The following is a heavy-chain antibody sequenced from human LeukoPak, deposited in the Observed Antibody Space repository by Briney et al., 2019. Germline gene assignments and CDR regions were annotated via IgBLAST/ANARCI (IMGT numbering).Heavy chain of an antibody. CDR1: GGXISSGGYF. Sequence: PSETLSLTCTVSGGXISSGGYFWTWIRQQPGKGLEWIGYIYYSGSTYYNPSLKSRVTISVDMSKNQFSLKLSSVTAADTAVYYCARAPYSSSSVDYWGQGTLVTVSS. D-gene: IGHD6-6*01. CDR3: ARAPYSSSSVDY. J-gene: IGHJ4*02. V-gene: IGHV4-31*03. CDR2: IYYSGST.